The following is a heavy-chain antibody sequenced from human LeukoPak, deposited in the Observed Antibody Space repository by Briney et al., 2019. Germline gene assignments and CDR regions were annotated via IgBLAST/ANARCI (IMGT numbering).Heavy chain of an antibody. CDR3: ARVYSSSLDY. D-gene: IGHD6-6*01. CDR1: GYSFSRYG. J-gene: IGHJ4*02. V-gene: IGHV1-18*01. Sequence: ASVKVSCKASGYSFSRYGISWVRQAPGQGLEWMGWISTYNGNTNYAQKFQGRVTMTRDTSISTAYMELSRLRSDDTAVYFCARVYSSSLDYWGQGTLVTVSS. CDR2: ISTYNGNT.